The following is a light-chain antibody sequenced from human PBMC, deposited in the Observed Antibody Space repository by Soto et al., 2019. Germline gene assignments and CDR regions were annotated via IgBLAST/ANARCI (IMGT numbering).Light chain of an antibody. V-gene: IGKV1-39*01. CDR3: QQTYSSLFS. CDR2: GVS. Sequence: DIQMTQSPSSLSASVGDRVTIFCRAARNVDKYLNWYQQKPGEVPKLLIHGVSTLHSGVPSRFSGSGFGTDFTLTISGLQPEDFATYYCQQTYSSLFSFGPGTKLDIK. CDR1: RNVDKY. J-gene: IGKJ3*01.